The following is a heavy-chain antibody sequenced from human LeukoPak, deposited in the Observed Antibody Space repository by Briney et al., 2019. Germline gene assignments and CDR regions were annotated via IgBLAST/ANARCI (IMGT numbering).Heavy chain of an antibody. V-gene: IGHV3-53*01. CDR1: GFTVSSNY. J-gene: IGHJ4*02. Sequence: GGSLRLSCAASGFTVSSNYMSWVRQAPWKGLEWVSVICSGGSTYYADSVKGRFTISRDNSKNTLYLQMNSLRAEDTAVYYCAKDRRYYYDSSGYYTDYWGQGTLVTVSS. CDR3: AKDRRYYYDSSGYYTDY. CDR2: ICSGGST. D-gene: IGHD3-22*01.